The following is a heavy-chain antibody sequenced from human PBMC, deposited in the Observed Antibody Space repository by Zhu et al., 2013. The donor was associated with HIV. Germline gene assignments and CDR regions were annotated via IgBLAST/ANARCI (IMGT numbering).Heavy chain of an antibody. J-gene: IGHJ4*02. V-gene: IGHV1-69*01. CDR2: IIPIFGTA. D-gene: IGHD1-26*01. CDR3: ASGGLVGAINWEPFDY. CDR1: GGTFSTYT. Sequence: QVQLVQSGAEVKKPGSSVKVSCRASGGTFSTYTISWVRQAPGQGLEWMGGIIPIFGTANYAQKFQGRVTITADESTSTAYMELSSLRSEDTAVYYCASGGLVGAINWEPFDYWGQGTLVTVSS.